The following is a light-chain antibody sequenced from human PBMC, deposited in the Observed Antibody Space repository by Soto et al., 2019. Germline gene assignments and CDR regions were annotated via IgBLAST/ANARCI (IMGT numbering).Light chain of an antibody. CDR1: QSISSY. J-gene: IGKJ1*01. V-gene: IGKV1-39*01. CDR2: AAS. CDR3: QQSYSTAWT. Sequence: DIQMTQSPSSLSASVGDRVTITCRASQSISSYLNWYQQKPGKAPKLLIYAASSLQSGVPSRFSGSGSGTDFTLTINSLQPEDFATYYCQQSYSTAWTFGQGTKV.